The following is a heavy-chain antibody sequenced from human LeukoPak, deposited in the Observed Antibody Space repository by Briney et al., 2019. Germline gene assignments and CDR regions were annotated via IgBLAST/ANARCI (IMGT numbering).Heavy chain of an antibody. D-gene: IGHD4-11*01. V-gene: IGHV3-7*01. Sequence: GGSLRLSCAASGFTFRTYWMSWARQAPGKGLEWVANIKQDESEKYYMDSVKGRFTISRDNAKNSLSLQMSSLRADDTAVYYCARVGRDSKYGYFDFWGQGTLVSVSS. CDR2: IKQDESEK. CDR1: GFTFRTYW. J-gene: IGHJ4*02. CDR3: ARVGRDSKYGYFDF.